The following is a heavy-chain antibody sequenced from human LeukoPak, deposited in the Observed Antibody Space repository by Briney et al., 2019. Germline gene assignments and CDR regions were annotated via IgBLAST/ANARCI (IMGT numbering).Heavy chain of an antibody. Sequence: PGGSLRLSCATSGFTFRNYGMHWVRQATGKGLEWVSFIWSGGNNRFYADSVKGRFTISRDNSKNMLYLQMDSLRPEDTAVYYCAKDPGASVSGFHMDVWGKGTTVIVSS. V-gene: IGHV3-30*02. CDR1: GFTFRNYG. D-gene: IGHD2-8*02. CDR3: AKDPGASVSGFHMDV. J-gene: IGHJ6*03. CDR2: IWSGGNNR.